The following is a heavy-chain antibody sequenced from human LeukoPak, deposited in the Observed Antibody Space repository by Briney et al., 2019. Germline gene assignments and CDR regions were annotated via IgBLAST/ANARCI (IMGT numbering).Heavy chain of an antibody. CDR2: IRSKAYGGTT. Sequence: GGSLRLSCTASGFTFGDYAMSWFRQAPGKGLEWVGFIRSKAYGGTTEYAASVKGRFTISRDDSKSIAYPQMNSLKTEDTAVYYCTRFRGYCSGGSCFKFDYWGQGTLVTVSS. CDR3: TRFRGYCSGGSCFKFDY. J-gene: IGHJ4*02. D-gene: IGHD2-15*01. V-gene: IGHV3-49*03. CDR1: GFTFGDYA.